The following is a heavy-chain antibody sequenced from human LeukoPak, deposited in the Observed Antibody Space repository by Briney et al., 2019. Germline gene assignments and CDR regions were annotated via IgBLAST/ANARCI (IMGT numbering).Heavy chain of an antibody. J-gene: IGHJ5*02. CDR3: ARGFASEGP. V-gene: IGHV1-46*01. Sequence: GASVKVSCKASGYTFTSYDINWVRQAPGQGLEWMGIINPSGGSTSYAQKFQGRVTMTRDMSTSTVYMELSSLRSEDTAVYYCARGFASEGPWGQGTLVTVSS. CDR2: INPSGGST. CDR1: GYTFTSYD. D-gene: IGHD3-10*01.